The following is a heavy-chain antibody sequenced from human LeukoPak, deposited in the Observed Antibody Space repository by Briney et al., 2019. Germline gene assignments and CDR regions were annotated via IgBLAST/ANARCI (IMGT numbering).Heavy chain of an antibody. D-gene: IGHD1-26*01. CDR1: GFTFSGSA. CDR3: LVGPLTPMQGGSHQAGYFDY. J-gene: IGHJ4*02. CDR2: IRSKANSYAT. V-gene: IGHV3-73*01. Sequence: GGSLRLSCAASGFTFSGSAMHWVRQASGKGLEWVGRIRSKANSYATAYAASVKGRFTISRDDSKNTAYLQMNSLKTEDTAVYYCLVGPLTPMQGGSHQAGYFDYWGQGTLVTVSS.